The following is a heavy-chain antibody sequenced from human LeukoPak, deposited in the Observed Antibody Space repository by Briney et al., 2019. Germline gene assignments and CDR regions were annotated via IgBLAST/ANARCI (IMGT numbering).Heavy chain of an antibody. Sequence: PGGSLRLSCAASGFTFSSYAMSWVRQAPGKGLEWVSAISGSGGSTCYADSVKGRFTISRDNSKNTLYLQMNSLRAEDTAVYYCAKVQGSYYDSSGYLDWGQGTLVTVSS. D-gene: IGHD3-22*01. CDR3: AKVQGSYYDSSGYLD. J-gene: IGHJ4*02. V-gene: IGHV3-23*01. CDR1: GFTFSSYA. CDR2: ISGSGGST.